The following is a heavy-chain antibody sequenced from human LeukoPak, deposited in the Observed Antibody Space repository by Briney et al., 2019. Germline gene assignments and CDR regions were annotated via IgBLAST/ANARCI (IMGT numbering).Heavy chain of an antibody. CDR2: INHSGST. V-gene: IGHV4-34*01. J-gene: IGHJ4*02. D-gene: IGHD6-19*01. CDR3: ARGRAVAGSGGFPFDY. CDR1: GGSFSGYY. Sequence: SETPSLTCAVYGGSFSGYYWSWIRQPPGKGLEWIGEINHSGSTNYNPSLKSRVTISVDTSKNQFSLKLSSVTAADTAVYYCARGRAVAGSGGFPFDYWGQGTLVTVSS.